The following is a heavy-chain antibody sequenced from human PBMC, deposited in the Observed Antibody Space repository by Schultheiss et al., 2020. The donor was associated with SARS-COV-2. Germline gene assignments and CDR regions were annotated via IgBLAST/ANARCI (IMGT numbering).Heavy chain of an antibody. J-gene: IGHJ4*02. Sequence: GESLKISCAASGFTFSNYAMSWVRQAPGKGLEWVSTLSASGGDTYYADSMKGRFTISRDNSKNTLYLQTNSLRADDTAVYYCARGTLAAAGGGVDYWGLGTLVTVAS. CDR2: LSASGGDT. CDR3: ARGTLAAAGGGVDY. CDR1: GFTFSNYA. V-gene: IGHV3-23*01. D-gene: IGHD6-13*01.